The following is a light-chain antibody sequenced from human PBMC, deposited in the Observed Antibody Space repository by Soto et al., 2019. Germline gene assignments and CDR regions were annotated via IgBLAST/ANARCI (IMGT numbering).Light chain of an antibody. CDR1: SSDVGTYNY. CDR2: DVS. V-gene: IGLV2-14*03. J-gene: IGLJ2*01. Sequence: QSALTQPASVSGSPGQSITICCTGTSSDVGTYNYVSWYQQHPGKAPKVMIYDVSNRPSGVSNRFSGSKSGNTASLTISGLQAEDEADYYCSSCTGSSTSVIFGGGTKLTVL. CDR3: SSCTGSSTSVI.